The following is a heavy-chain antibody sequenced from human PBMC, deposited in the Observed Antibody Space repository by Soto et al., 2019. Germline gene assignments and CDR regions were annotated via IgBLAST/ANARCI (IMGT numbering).Heavy chain of an antibody. Sequence: QVQLVESGGGVVQPGRSLRLSCAASGFTFSSYGMHWVRQAPGKGLEWVAVIWYDGSNKYYADSVTGRFTISRHNSKNPLYLQRNSLSAEATAVYYWARSGDYYDSSGRLDYWGQGTLVTVSS. CDR2: IWYDGSNK. V-gene: IGHV3-33*01. D-gene: IGHD3-22*01. J-gene: IGHJ4*02. CDR1: GFTFSSYG. CDR3: ARSGDYYDSSGRLDY.